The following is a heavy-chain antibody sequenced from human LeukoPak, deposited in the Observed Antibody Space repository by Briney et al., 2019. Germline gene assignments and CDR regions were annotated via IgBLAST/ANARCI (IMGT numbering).Heavy chain of an antibody. Sequence: GGSLRLSCAASGFTFSNYGMNWVRQAPGKGLEWVSSISDSGGSTYYADSVKGRFTISRDNSKNTLYLQMNSLRAEDTAVYYCARGNPTYSGFTFWGQGTLVTVSS. CDR2: ISDSGGST. CDR1: GFTFSNYG. CDR3: ARGNPTYSGFTF. J-gene: IGHJ4*02. D-gene: IGHD5-12*01. V-gene: IGHV3-23*01.